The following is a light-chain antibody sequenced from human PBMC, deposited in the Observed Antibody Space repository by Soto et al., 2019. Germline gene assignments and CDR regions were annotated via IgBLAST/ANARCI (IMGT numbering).Light chain of an antibody. J-gene: IGLJ1*01. CDR1: ISDVGNYDL. CDR3: CSYAGFTTYV. CDR2: EGS. Sequence: QSALTQPASVSGSPGQSITISCTGTISDVGNYDLVSWYQQHPGKAPKLMIYEGSKRPSGVSNRFSGSKSGNTASLTISGLQAEDEADYFCCSYAGFTTYVFGTGTKVTVL. V-gene: IGLV2-23*01.